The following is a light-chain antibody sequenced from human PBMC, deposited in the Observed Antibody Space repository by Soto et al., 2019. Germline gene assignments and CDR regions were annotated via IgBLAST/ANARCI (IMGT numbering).Light chain of an antibody. CDR1: KSVSSS. Sequence: EIVLTQSPATLSLSPGERATPSCRASKSVSSSLAWYQQKPGQAPRLLIYDASNRATGIPARFSGSGSGTDFTLTISSLEPEDFAVYYCQQRSNWPLTFGPGTKVDIK. J-gene: IGKJ3*01. CDR2: DAS. V-gene: IGKV3-11*01. CDR3: QQRSNWPLT.